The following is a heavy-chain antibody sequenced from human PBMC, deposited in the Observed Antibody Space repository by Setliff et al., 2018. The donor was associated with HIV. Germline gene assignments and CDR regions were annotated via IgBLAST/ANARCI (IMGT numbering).Heavy chain of an antibody. Sequence: PSETLSLTCGVSGGSINSSLYYWGWLRQPPGRGLEWIGSIFYSGRTYYSPSLESRIAISVDTSKNEFSLKLTSVTAADTAVYYCARRFLTTAITLGFDIWGQGTMVTVTS. J-gene: IGHJ3*02. CDR2: IFYSGRT. CDR3: ARRFLTTAITLGFDI. CDR1: GGSINSSLYY. V-gene: IGHV4-39*01. D-gene: IGHD4-17*01.